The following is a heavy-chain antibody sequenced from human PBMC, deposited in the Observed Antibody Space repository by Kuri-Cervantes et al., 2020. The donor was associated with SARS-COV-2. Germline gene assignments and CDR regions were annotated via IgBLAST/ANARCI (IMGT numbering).Heavy chain of an antibody. CDR2: IRYDGSNK. V-gene: IGHV3-30*02. D-gene: IGHD2-15*01. Sequence: GESLKISCAASGFTFSSYGMHWVRQAPGKGLEWVAFIRYDGSNKYYADSVKGRFTISRDNSKNTLYLQMNGLRHEDTAVYYCAKWGLGYCSGVSCYSQNANDYWGQGTLVTVSS. CDR1: GFTFSSYG. J-gene: IGHJ4*02. CDR3: AKWGLGYCSGVSCYSQNANDY.